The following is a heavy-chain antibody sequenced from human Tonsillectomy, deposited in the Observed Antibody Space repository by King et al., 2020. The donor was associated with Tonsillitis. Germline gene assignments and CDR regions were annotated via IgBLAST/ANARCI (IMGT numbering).Heavy chain of an antibody. Sequence: VQLVESGGGLVQPGGSLRLSCAASGFTFSSYSMNWVRQAPGKGLEWVSYISSSSSTIYYADSVKGRFTISRDNAKNSLYLQMNSLRAEDTAVYYCARDWYNWFDPWGQGTLVTVSS. CDR1: GFTFSSYS. D-gene: IGHD1-14*01. J-gene: IGHJ5*02. CDR2: ISSSSSTI. CDR3: ARDWYNWFDP. V-gene: IGHV3-48*01.